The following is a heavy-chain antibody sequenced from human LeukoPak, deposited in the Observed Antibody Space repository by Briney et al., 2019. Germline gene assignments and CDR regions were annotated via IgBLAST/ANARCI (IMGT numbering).Heavy chain of an antibody. CDR1: GFTFSSYS. CDR3: ARDRYYRGYYYGMDV. V-gene: IGHV3-21*01. CDR2: ISSSSSYI. J-gene: IGHJ6*02. D-gene: IGHD3-10*01. Sequence: GGSLRLSCAASGFTFSSYSMNWVRQAPGKGLEWVSSISSSSSYIYYADSVKGRFTISRDNAKNSLYLRMNSLRAEDTAVYYCARDRYYRGYYYGMDVWGQGTTVTVSS.